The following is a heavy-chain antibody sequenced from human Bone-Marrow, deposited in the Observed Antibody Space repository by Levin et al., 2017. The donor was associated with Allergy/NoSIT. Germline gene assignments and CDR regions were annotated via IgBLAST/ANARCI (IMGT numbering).Heavy chain of an antibody. Sequence: GESLKISCKGSGYSFTNYWIGWMRQMPGKGLEWMGIIYPGDSDTRYSPSFQGQVTISADKSFSTAYLQWSSLKASDTAIYFCARRTSTAEYFDYWGQGTLVTVSS. CDR3: ARRTSTAEYFDY. V-gene: IGHV5-51*01. J-gene: IGHJ4*02. CDR1: GYSFTNYW. D-gene: IGHD2-2*01. CDR2: IYPGDSDT.